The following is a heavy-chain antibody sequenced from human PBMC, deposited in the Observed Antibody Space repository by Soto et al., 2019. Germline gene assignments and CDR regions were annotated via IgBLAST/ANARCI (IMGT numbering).Heavy chain of an antibody. CDR2: IYYSGST. J-gene: IGHJ5*02. CDR3: AREGYCSGGSCYPSEYNWFDP. CDR1: GGSISSGGYY. Sequence: PSETLSLTCTVSGGSISSGGYYWSWIRQHPGKGLEWIGYIYYSGSTYYNPSLKSRVTISVDTSKNQFSLKLSSVTAADTAVYYCAREGYCSGGSCYPSEYNWFDPWGQGTLVTVSS. V-gene: IGHV4-31*03. D-gene: IGHD2-15*01.